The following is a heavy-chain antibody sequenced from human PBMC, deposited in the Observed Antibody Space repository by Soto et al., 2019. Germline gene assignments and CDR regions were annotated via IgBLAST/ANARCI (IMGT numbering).Heavy chain of an antibody. Sequence: GGCLRLSCAPCAFTFSSYTINWVRQATGKELESISSISSGRSYIYYAGSVRGRLTSSRDNVNSSLFLQMNSLRADDTAVYYCARDILSGGAYPDSWGQGTKVAVSS. D-gene: IGHD3-10*01. CDR2: ISSGRSYI. CDR3: ARDILSGGAYPDS. J-gene: IGHJ5*01. CDR1: AFTFSSYT. V-gene: IGHV3-21*06.